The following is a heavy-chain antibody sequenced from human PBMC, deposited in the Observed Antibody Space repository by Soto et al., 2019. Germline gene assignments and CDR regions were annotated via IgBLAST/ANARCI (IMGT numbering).Heavy chain of an antibody. V-gene: IGHV4-59*01. CDR1: GGSISSYY. CDR3: ARDVGYCISTSCYSWFDP. Sequence: QVQLQESGPGLVKPSETLSLTCTVSGGSISSYYWSWIRQPPGKGLEWIGYIYYSGSTNYNPSLKSRVTIAVDTSKNQFSLKLSSVTAADTAVYSCARDVGYCISTSCYSWFDPWGQGTLVTVSS. CDR2: IYYSGST. D-gene: IGHD2-2*02. J-gene: IGHJ5*02.